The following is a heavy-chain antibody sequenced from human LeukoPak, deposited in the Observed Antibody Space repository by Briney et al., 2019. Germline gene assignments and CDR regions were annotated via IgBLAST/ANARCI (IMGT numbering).Heavy chain of an antibody. CDR2: INPNSGGT. CDR3: ARDLPSTSNWELDY. J-gene: IGHJ4*02. V-gene: IGHV1-2*06. D-gene: IGHD7-27*01. Sequence: ASVKVSCKASVYTFTDYYIHWVRQAPGQGLEWMGRINPNSGGTDDAQNFQGRVTMTRDTSISTAYMELSRLRSDDTAVYYCARDLPSTSNWELDYWGQGTLVTVSS. CDR1: VYTFTDYY.